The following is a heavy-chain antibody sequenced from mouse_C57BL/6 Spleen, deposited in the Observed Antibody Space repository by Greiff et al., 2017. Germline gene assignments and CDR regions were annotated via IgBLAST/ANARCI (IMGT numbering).Heavy chain of an antibody. V-gene: IGHV5-9-1*02. J-gene: IGHJ3*01. CDR2: ISSGGDYL. CDR3: TRDPYYGSSPAWFAY. CDR1: GFTFSSYA. D-gene: IGHD1-1*01. Sequence: EVNVVESGEGLVKPGGSLKLSCAASGFTFSSYAMSWVRQTPEKRLEWVAYISSGGDYLYYADTVKGRFTISRDNARNTLYLQMSSLKSEDTAMYYCTRDPYYGSSPAWFAYWGQGTLVTVAA.